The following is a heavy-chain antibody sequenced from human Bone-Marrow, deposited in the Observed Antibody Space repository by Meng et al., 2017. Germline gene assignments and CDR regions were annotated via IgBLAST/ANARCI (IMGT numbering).Heavy chain of an antibody. CDR1: GYTFTAYY. J-gene: IGHJ4*02. D-gene: IGHD2-21*01. CDR3: ARDENISRCNLFGYY. Sequence: ASVNVACMPSGYTFTAYYIHRVRQAPGQGLEWMGHINPNNGDTRYAQKFQGRVSMTRDTSISTAYVELSGLRSDDTAVYYCARDENISRCNLFGYYWSQGTLVTVSS. CDR2: INPNNGDT. V-gene: IGHV1-2*06.